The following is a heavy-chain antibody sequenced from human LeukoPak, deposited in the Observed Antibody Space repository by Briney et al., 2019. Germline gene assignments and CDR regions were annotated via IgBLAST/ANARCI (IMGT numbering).Heavy chain of an antibody. CDR2: IYYSGST. J-gene: IGHJ3*02. CDR3: ARARGATIFQSAFDI. D-gene: IGHD5-24*01. CDR1: GGSISGSSYY. Sequence: PSETLSLTCTVSGGSISGSSYYWGWIRQPPGKGLEWIGSIYYSGSTYYNPSLKSRVTISVDTSKNQFSLKLNSVTATDTAVYYCARARGATIFQSAFDIWDQGTMVTVSS. V-gene: IGHV4-39*02.